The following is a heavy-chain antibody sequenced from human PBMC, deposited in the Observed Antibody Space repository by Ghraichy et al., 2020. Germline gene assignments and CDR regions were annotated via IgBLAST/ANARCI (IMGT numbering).Heavy chain of an antibody. CDR3: ARGRKPLYDFWSGYTRSGVGWFDP. CDR1: GGSFSGYY. Sequence: SETLSLTCAVYGGSFSGYYWSWIRQPPGKGLEWIGEINHSGSTNYNPSLKSRVTISVDTSKNQFSLKLSSVTAADTAVYYCARGRKPLYDFWSGYTRSGVGWFDPWGQGTLVTVSS. J-gene: IGHJ5*02. V-gene: IGHV4-34*01. D-gene: IGHD3-3*01. CDR2: INHSGST.